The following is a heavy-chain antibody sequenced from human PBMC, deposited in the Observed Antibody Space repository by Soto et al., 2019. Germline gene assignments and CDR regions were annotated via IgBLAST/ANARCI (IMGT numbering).Heavy chain of an antibody. CDR2: IYYSGST. J-gene: IGHJ3*02. Sequence: QVQLQESGPGLVKPSQTLSLTCTVSGGSISSDNYYWSWIRQHPGKGLEWIGYIYYSGSTYYNPSLKSRVTISVSTSKNQFSLELSSVAAADTAVYYCARDRRVLHAFDIWGQGTMVTVSS. CDR1: GGSISSDNYY. V-gene: IGHV4-31*03. CDR3: ARDRRVLHAFDI.